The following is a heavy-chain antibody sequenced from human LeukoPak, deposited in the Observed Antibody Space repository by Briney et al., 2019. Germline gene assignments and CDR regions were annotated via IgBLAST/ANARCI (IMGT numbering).Heavy chain of an antibody. CDR3: ARVLRLGELSSDAFDI. V-gene: IGHV1-46*01. D-gene: IGHD3-16*02. Sequence: SVKVSCKASGYTFTSYYMHWVRQAPGQGREWMGIINPSGGSTSYAQKFQGRVTMTRDTSTSTVYMELSSLRSEDTAVYYCARVLRLGELSSDAFDIWGQGTMVTVSS. CDR2: INPSGGST. CDR1: GYTFTSYY. J-gene: IGHJ3*02.